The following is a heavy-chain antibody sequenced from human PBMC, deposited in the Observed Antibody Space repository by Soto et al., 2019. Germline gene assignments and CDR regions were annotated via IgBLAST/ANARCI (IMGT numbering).Heavy chain of an antibody. Sequence: EVQLVESGGGLVQPGGSPRLSCAASGFTLSNYWMAWVRQAPGKGLEWVANINQDGSEKHYVDSAKGRFTISRDNARSSLYLQMNSLSAEATAVFYCARTRLRETSGSRHFDVWGRGTLVAVSS. CDR1: GFTLSNYW. J-gene: IGHJ2*01. CDR2: INQDGSEK. V-gene: IGHV3-7*05. CDR3: ARTRLRETSGSRHFDV. D-gene: IGHD3-22*01.